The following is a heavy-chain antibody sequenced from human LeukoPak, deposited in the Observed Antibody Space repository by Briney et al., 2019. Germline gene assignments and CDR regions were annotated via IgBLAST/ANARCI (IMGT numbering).Heavy chain of an antibody. Sequence: PSETLSLTCTVSGGPISSSTYYWGWIRQPPGKGLEWIGSVYYTGSTSYNPSLKSRVTISVDTSKNQFSLKLSSVTAADTAVYYCARVTAAAGVRYFDYWGQGTLVTVSS. D-gene: IGHD6-13*01. CDR2: VYYTGST. J-gene: IGHJ4*02. CDR3: ARVTAAAGVRYFDY. V-gene: IGHV4-39*07. CDR1: GGPISSSTYY.